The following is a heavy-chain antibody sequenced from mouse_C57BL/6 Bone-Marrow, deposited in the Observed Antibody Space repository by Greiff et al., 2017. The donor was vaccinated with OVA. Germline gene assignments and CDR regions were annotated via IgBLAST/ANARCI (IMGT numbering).Heavy chain of an antibody. CDR1: GFTFSDYY. J-gene: IGHJ2*01. V-gene: IGHV5-12*01. CDR3: ARRNYGSSYVDY. CDR2: ISNGGGST. Sequence: EVQGVESGGGLVQPGGSLKLSCAASGFTFSDYYMYWVRQTPEKRLEWVAYISNGGGSTYYPDTVKGRFTISRDNAKNTLYLQMSRLKSEDTAMYYCARRNYGSSYVDYWGQGTTLTVSS. D-gene: IGHD1-1*01.